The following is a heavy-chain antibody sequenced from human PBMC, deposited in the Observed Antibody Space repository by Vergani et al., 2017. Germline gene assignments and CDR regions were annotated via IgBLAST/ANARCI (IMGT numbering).Heavy chain of an antibody. CDR1: GGSISSGDHC. Sequence: QVQLQESGPGVVKPSQTLSLTCAVSGGSISSGDHCWTWIRQRPGKGLEWIGYNFYSGTTYDNPSLRSPLTISVDTSQNQFSLKLRSVTAADTAVYYCARVDTQVPATSHFYYMDVWGKGTTVVVSS. D-gene: IGHD6-25*01. J-gene: IGHJ6*03. CDR2: NFYSGTT. CDR3: ARVDTQVPATSHFYYMDV. V-gene: IGHV4-31*11.